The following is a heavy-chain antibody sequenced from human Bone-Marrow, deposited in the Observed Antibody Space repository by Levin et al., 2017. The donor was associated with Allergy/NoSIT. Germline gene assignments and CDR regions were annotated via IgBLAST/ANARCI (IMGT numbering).Heavy chain of an antibody. CDR3: ARDRRGGGYCGGDCYHY. CDR1: GFTFSSYW. CDR2: IKQDGSEK. Sequence: GESLKISCAASGFTFSSYWMSWVRQAPGKGLEWVANIKQDGSEKYYVDSVKGRFTISRDNAKNSLYLQMNSLRAEDTAVYYCARDRRGGGYCGGDCYHYWGQGTLVTVSS. D-gene: IGHD2-21*02. J-gene: IGHJ4*02. V-gene: IGHV3-7*01.